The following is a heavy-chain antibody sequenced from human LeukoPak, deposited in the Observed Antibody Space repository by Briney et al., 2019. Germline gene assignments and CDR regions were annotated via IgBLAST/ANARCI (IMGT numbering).Heavy chain of an antibody. D-gene: IGHD3-10*01. V-gene: IGHV1-8*02. CDR3: ARAAGSGSDY. CDR1: GYTFTSYD. Sequence: ASVKVSCKASGYTFTSYDINWVRQAPGQGLEWMGWMNPNSGNTGYAQRFQGRLTLTRDTSISTAYMELSGLRSEDTAVYYCARAAGSGSDYWGQGTLVTVSS. CDR2: MNPNSGNT. J-gene: IGHJ4*02.